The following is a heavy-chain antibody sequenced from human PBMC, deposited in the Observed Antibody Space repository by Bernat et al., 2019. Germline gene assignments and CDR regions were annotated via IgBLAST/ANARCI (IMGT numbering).Heavy chain of an antibody. J-gene: IGHJ4*02. CDR1: GFTFDDYA. CDR2: ISGDGGST. Sequence: EVQLVESGGGVVQPGGSLRLSCAASGFTFDDYAMHWVRQAPGKGLEWVSLISGDGGSTYYADSVKGRFTIYRDNSKNSLYLQMNSLRTEDTALYYCALRGGATFDYWGQGTLVTVSS. V-gene: IGHV3-43*02. CDR3: ALRGGATFDY. D-gene: IGHD3-16*01.